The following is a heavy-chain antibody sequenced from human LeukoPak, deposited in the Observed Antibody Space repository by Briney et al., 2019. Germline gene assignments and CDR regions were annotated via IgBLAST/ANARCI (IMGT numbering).Heavy chain of an antibody. Sequence: PGGSLRLSCAASGFTFSSYAMHWVRQAPGKGLEWVAVISYDGSNKYYADSVKGRFTISRDNSKNTLYLQMNSLRAEDTAVYYCAKAMSTHPYWGQGTLVTVSS. J-gene: IGHJ4*02. CDR2: ISYDGSNK. CDR3: AKAMSTHPY. CDR1: GFTFSSYA. V-gene: IGHV3-30-3*01.